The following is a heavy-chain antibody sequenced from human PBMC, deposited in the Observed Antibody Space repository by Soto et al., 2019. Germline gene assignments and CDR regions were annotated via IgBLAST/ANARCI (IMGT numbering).Heavy chain of an antibody. CDR3: AKDQDYDFWSGQFDY. CDR1: GFTFSEYA. D-gene: IGHD3-3*01. J-gene: IGHJ4*02. Sequence: GGSLSLSSAASGFTFSEYAMTWVRQAPGKGLEWVSAISGSGGSTYYADSVEGRFTISRDNSKNTLYLQMNSLRAGDTAVYYCAKDQDYDFWSGQFDYWGQGTLVTAPQ. V-gene: IGHV3-23*01. CDR2: ISGSGGST.